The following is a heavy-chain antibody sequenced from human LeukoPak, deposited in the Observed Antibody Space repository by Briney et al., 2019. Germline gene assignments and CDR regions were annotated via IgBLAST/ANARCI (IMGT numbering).Heavy chain of an antibody. V-gene: IGHV4-59*02. J-gene: IGHJ6*02. Sequence: SETLSLTCIVSGGSVSSYYWTWIRQPPGKGLEWIGYIYYSGSTNYNPSLKSRVTISVDTSKNQFSLKLSSVTAADTAVYYCASRTVFYGMDVWGQGTTVTVSS. CDR1: GGSVSSYY. D-gene: IGHD4-11*01. CDR2: IYYSGST. CDR3: ASRTVFYGMDV.